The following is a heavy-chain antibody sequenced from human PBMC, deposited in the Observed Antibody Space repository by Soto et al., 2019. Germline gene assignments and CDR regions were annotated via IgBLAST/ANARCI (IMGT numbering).Heavy chain of an antibody. D-gene: IGHD3-22*01. J-gene: IGHJ6*02. Sequence: ASVKVSCKASGGTFSSYAISWVRQVPGQGLEWMGGIIPIFGTANYAQKFQGRVTITADESTSTAYMELSSLRSEDTAVYYCARVHDSSGYYLYYYYYGMDVWGQGTTVTVSS. CDR1: GGTFSSYA. V-gene: IGHV1-69*13. CDR2: IIPIFGTA. CDR3: ARVHDSSGYYLYYYYYGMDV.